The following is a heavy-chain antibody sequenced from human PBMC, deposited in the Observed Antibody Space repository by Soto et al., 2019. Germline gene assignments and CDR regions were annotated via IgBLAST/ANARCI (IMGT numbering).Heavy chain of an antibody. Sequence: XVKVSCKASGYTFTSYAMHWVRHAPGQGLEWMGWINPNSGGTNYAQKFQGWVTMTRDTSISTAYMELSRLRYDDTAVYYCARAGLPYYYYYMDVWGKGTTVTVSS. D-gene: IGHD2-15*01. CDR1: GYTFTSYA. CDR2: INPNSGGT. V-gene: IGHV1-2*04. J-gene: IGHJ6*03. CDR3: ARAGLPYYYYYMDV.